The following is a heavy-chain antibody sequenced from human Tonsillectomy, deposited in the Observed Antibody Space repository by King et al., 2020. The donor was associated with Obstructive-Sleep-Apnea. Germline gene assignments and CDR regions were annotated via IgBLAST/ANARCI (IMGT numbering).Heavy chain of an antibody. CDR3: ARDRGLWFGELYYYYYGMDV. CDR2: ISAYNGNT. CDR1: GYTFTSYG. J-gene: IGHJ6*02. Sequence: QLVQSGAEVKKPGASVKVSCKASGYTFTSYGFTWVRQAPGQGLEWMGWISAYNGNTYYAHKLQGRVTMTTDTSTTTAYMELRSLRSDDTAVYYCARDRGLWFGELYYYYYGMDVWGQGTTVTVSS. D-gene: IGHD3-10*01. V-gene: IGHV1-18*04.